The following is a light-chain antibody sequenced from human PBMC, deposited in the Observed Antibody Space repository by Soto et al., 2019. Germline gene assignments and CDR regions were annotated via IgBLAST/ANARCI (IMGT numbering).Light chain of an antibody. J-gene: IGKJ1*01. CDR2: AAS. CDR1: QSLSSAY. Sequence: EIVMTQSPATLSVSPGGRATLSCRASQSLSSAYLVWYQQKPGQAPRLLMFAASSRATGTPDRFSGSGSGTDFTLTISRLEPEDFAVYYCQQYGTSPRTFGQGTKVDI. V-gene: IGKV3-20*01. CDR3: QQYGTSPRT.